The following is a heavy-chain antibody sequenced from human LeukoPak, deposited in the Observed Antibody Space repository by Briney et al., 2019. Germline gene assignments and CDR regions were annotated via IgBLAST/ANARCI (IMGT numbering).Heavy chain of an antibody. CDR1: GDSITTAHYY. D-gene: IGHD6-19*01. CDR3: AIGPGYGSGWYLY. Sequence: SETLSLTCTVSGDSITTAHYYWGWIRQPPGKGLEWIGSIYHSGSTYYNPSLKSRVTISVDTSKNQFSLKLSSVTAADTAVYHCAIGPGYGSGWYLYWGQGTLVTVSS. CDR2: IYHSGST. V-gene: IGHV4-39*07. J-gene: IGHJ4*02.